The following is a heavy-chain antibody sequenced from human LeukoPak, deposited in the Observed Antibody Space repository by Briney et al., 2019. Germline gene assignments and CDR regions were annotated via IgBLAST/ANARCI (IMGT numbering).Heavy chain of an antibody. J-gene: IGHJ4*02. CDR2: ISYDGSNK. CDR3: ASTDILTGYYYFDY. CDR1: GFTFSSYA. V-gene: IGHV3-30-3*01. Sequence: GGSLRLSCAASGFTFSSYAMHWVRQAPGKGLEWVAVISYDGSNKYYADSVKGRFTISRDNSKNTLYLQMNSLRAEDTAVYYCASTDILTGYYYFDYWGQGTLVTVSS. D-gene: IGHD3-9*01.